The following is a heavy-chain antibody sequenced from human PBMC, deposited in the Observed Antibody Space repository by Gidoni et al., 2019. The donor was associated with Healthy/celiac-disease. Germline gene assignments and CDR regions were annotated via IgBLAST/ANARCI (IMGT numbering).Heavy chain of an antibody. Sequence: QVQLVQSGAEVKTPGASVKVSFKSSGYTFTSYYMHWGRQAPGQGLECMGIINPRGGSTIYAQKFQGRVNMTRDTSTSTVYMELSSLRSEDTAVYYCARTNYDILTGYYIPYFDYWGQGTLVTVSS. D-gene: IGHD3-9*01. V-gene: IGHV1-46*01. J-gene: IGHJ4*02. CDR2: INPRGGST. CDR3: ARTNYDILTGYYIPYFDY. CDR1: GYTFTSYY.